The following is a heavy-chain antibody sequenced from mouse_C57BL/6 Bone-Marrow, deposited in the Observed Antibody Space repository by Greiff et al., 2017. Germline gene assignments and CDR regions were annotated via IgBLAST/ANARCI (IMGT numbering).Heavy chain of an antibody. J-gene: IGHJ3*01. CDR2: ISSGSSTI. V-gene: IGHV5-17*01. Sequence: EVNVVESGGGLVKPGGSLKLSCAASGFTFSDYGMHWVRQAPEKGLEWVAYISSGSSTIYDADTVKGRFTISRATAKNTLFLQMTSLRSEDTAMYYCARPAWFAYWGQGTLVTVSA. CDR3: ARPAWFAY. CDR1: GFTFSDYG.